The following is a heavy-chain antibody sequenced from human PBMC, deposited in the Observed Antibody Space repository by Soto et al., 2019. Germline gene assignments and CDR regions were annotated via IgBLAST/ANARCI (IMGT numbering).Heavy chain of an antibody. D-gene: IGHD1-26*01. Sequence: QVQLQESGPGLVKPSETLSLTCTVSGGSISSYYWSWIRQPPGKGLECIGYIYYSGSTNYNPSLQSRVTRSVDTSTNQFSLKLSSVTAADTAVYYCARRWGRVFDYWGQGTLVTVSS. V-gene: IGHV4-59*08. CDR2: IYYSGST. J-gene: IGHJ4*02. CDR3: ARRWGRVFDY. CDR1: GGSISSYY.